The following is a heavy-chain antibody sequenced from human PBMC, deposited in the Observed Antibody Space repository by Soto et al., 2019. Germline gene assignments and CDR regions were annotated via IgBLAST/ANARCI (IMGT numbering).Heavy chain of an antibody. CDR2: IYSGGST. V-gene: IGHV3-53*04. D-gene: IGHD5-12*01. Sequence: EVQLVESGGGLVQPGGSLRLSCAASGFTVSSNYMSWVRQAPGKGLEWVSVIYSGGSTYYADSVKGRFTISRHNSKNTLYLQMNSLRAEDTAVYYCARHLRSGYGAFDIWGQGTMVTVSS. J-gene: IGHJ3*02. CDR3: ARHLRSGYGAFDI. CDR1: GFTVSSNY.